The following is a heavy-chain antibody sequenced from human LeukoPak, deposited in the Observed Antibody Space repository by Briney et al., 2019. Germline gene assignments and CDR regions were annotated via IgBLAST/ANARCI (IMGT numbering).Heavy chain of an antibody. CDR2: MNPNSGNT. J-gene: IGHJ4*02. CDR1: GYSFSSHD. D-gene: IGHD1-14*01. V-gene: IGHV1-8*01. Sequence: ASVKVSCKASGYSFSSHDINWVRQATGQGLEWMGWMNPNSGNTGYAQKFQGRVTMTRNTSISTAYMELSSLRSEDTAVYYCARPIQPYYFDYWGQGTLVTVSS. CDR3: ARPIQPYYFDY.